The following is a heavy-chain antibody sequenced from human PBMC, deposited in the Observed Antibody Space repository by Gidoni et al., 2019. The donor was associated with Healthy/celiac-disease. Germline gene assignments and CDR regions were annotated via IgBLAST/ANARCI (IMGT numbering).Heavy chain of an antibody. D-gene: IGHD3-22*01. V-gene: IGHV3-48*02. CDR2: ISSSSSTI. CDR3: ARETNTDYDSSGYYS. J-gene: IGHJ4*02. CDR1: GFTFSSYS. Sequence: EVQLVESGGGLVQPGGSLRLSCAAVGFTFSSYSMNWVRQAPGKGLEWVSYISSSSSTIYYADSVKGRFTISRDNAKNSLYLQMNSLRDEDTAVYYCARETNTDYDSSGYYSWGQGTLVTVSS.